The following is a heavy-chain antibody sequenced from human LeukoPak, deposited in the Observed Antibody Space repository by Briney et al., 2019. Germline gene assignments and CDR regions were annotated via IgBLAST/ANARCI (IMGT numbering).Heavy chain of an antibody. CDR3: ANTPMKYCSGGSCYYFDY. Sequence: GASVKVSCKASVYTFTNFYIHWVRQAPGQGLEWMGIINPSGGSTSYAHKFQGRVTMTRDTSTSTVYMELSSLRSEDTAVYYCANTPMKYCSGGSCYYFDYWGQGTLVTVSS. D-gene: IGHD2-15*01. J-gene: IGHJ4*02. V-gene: IGHV1-46*01. CDR2: INPSGGST. CDR1: VYTFTNFY.